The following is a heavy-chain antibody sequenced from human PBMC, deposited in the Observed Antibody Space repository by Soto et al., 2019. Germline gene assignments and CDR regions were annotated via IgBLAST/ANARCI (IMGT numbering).Heavy chain of an antibody. J-gene: IGHJ5*02. D-gene: IGHD3-3*01. Sequence: SETLSLTCTVTGGAISGYYWTWIRQSDGEGLEWIGRIYSSGSTNYNPSLKSRVTISLDTSMNYFSLRLSSVTAADTAVYYCARGQRFSDWFDPWGRGTVVTVSS. CDR2: IYSSGST. CDR3: ARGQRFSDWFDP. V-gene: IGHV4-4*07. CDR1: GGAISGYY.